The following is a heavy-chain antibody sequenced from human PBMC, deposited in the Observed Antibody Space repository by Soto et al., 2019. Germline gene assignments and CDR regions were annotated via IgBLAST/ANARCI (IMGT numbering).Heavy chain of an antibody. Sequence: GESLKISCKGSGYSFTSYWIGWVRQMPGKGLEWMGIIYPGDSDTRYSPSFQGQVTISADKSISTAYLQWSSLKASDTAMYYCARNDGCSGGSCYFDYWGQGTLVTVSS. CDR1: GYSFTSYW. J-gene: IGHJ4*02. CDR2: IYPGDSDT. D-gene: IGHD2-15*01. CDR3: ARNDGCSGGSCYFDY. V-gene: IGHV5-51*01.